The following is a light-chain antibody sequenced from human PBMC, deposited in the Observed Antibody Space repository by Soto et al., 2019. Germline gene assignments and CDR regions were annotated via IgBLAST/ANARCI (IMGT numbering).Light chain of an antibody. CDR2: AAS. V-gene: IGKV1-39*01. J-gene: IGKJ4*01. CDR3: QQSYSIPRT. CDR1: QSISSY. Sequence: DVKMYQSPSSLSASVGDRVTITCRASQSISSYLNWYQQKPGKAPKLLIYAASSLQSGVPSRFSGSGSGTDFTLTISSLQPEDFATYYCQQSYSIPRTFGGGSIV.